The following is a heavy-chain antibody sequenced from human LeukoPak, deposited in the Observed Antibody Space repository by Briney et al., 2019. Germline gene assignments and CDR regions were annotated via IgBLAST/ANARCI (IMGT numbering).Heavy chain of an antibody. CDR2: INPNSGGT. CDR1: GYTFTGYY. D-gene: IGHD1-26*01. V-gene: IGHV1-2*02. CDR3: ARDRDSGSYPYYFDY. Sequence: ASVKVSCKASGYTFTGYYMHWVRQAPGQGLEWMGWINPNSGGTNYAQKFQGRVTMTRDTSISTAYMELSRLRSDDTAVYYCARDRDSGSYPYYFDYWGQGTLVTVSS. J-gene: IGHJ4*02.